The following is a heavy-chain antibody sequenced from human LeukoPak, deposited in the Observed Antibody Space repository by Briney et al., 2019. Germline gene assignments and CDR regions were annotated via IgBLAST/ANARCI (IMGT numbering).Heavy chain of an antibody. CDR3: ATLFYDGGVYHPFEF. V-gene: IGHV3-72*01. Sequence: PGGSLRLSCAVPGFTLSDHYVDWARQAPGKGLEWIGHTRTKAHSYTAEYVASVRGRFIMSGDDSEKSVYLQMNSLRVEDTAVYYCATLFYDGGVYHPFEFWGQGALVTV. J-gene: IGHJ4*02. D-gene: IGHD3-22*01. CDR2: TRTKAHSYTA. CDR1: GFTLSDHY.